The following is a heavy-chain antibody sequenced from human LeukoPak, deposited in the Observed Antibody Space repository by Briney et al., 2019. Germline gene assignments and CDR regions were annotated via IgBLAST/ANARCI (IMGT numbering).Heavy chain of an antibody. J-gene: IGHJ4*02. D-gene: IGHD2-15*01. CDR2: ISSSGSTI. CDR1: GFTFSDYY. CDR3: ARPPPNIVVVVAASY. V-gene: IGHV3-11*01. Sequence: GGSLRLSCAASGFTFSDYYMSWIRQAPGKGLEWVSYISSSGSTIYYADSVKGRFTISRDNAKNSLYLQMNSLRAEDTAVYYCARPPPNIVVVVAASYWGQETLVTVSS.